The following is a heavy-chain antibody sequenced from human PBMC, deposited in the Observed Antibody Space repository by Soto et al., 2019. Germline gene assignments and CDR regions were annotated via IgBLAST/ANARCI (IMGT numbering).Heavy chain of an antibody. V-gene: IGHV5-51*01. Sequence: GESLKISCKGSGYSFTSYWIGWVRQMPGKGLEWMGIIYPGDSDTRYSPSFQGQVTISADKSISTAYLQWSSLKASDTAMYYCARQTSGYDSLSPRYYYYGMDVWGQGTTVTVSS. J-gene: IGHJ6*02. CDR1: GYSFTSYW. D-gene: IGHD5-12*01. CDR2: IYPGDSDT. CDR3: ARQTSGYDSLSPRYYYYGMDV.